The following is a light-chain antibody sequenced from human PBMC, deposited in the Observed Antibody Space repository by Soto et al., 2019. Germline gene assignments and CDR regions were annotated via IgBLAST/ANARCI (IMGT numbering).Light chain of an antibody. CDR3: QKYGSSPYT. CDR1: QSVSSSY. CDR2: GAS. V-gene: IGKV3-20*01. J-gene: IGKJ2*01. Sequence: EIVLTQSPGTLSLSPGERATLSCRASQSVSSSYLAGYQQKPGEAPRLLFYGASSRATGIPDRFSGSGSGTDFTLTISRLELEDFAVYYCQKYGSSPYTFGQGTKLEIK.